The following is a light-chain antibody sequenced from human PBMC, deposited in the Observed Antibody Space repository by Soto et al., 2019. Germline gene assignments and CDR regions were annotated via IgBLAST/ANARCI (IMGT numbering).Light chain of an antibody. CDR1: QSVSSN. J-gene: IGKJ1*01. Sequence: EIRMTQSPATLSVSPGERATLSCRASQSVSSNLDWYQQKPGQAPRLLIYGASTRATGIPARFSGSGSGTEFTLTISSLQSEDFAVYYCQQYNNWPQTFGQGTKVDIK. V-gene: IGKV3-15*01. CDR2: GAS. CDR3: QQYNNWPQT.